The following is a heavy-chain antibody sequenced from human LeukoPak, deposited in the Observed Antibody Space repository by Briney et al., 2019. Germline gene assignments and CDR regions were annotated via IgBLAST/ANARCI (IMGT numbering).Heavy chain of an antibody. CDR3: ATTTIRLGY. D-gene: IGHD1-26*01. CDR1: GGSISSSSNY. Sequence: PSETLSLTCTVSGGSISSSSNYWGWIRQPPGKGLEWIGSIYYSGSTCYNPSLKSRVTISLDTSKNQFSLKLSSVTAADTAVYYCATTTIRLGYWGQGTLVTVSS. V-gene: IGHV4-39*07. CDR2: IYYSGST. J-gene: IGHJ4*02.